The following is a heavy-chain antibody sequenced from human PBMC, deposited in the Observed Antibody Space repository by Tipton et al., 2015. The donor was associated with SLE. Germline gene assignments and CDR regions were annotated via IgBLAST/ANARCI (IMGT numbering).Heavy chain of an antibody. CDR1: GFSFNTYA. CDR3: AKKKSGRTMIVGNNSFDY. V-gene: IGHV3-23*01. Sequence: SLRLSCAASGFSFNTYAMSWVRQAPGKGLEWVSSITGLGANTYYADSVKGRFTISRDISKATIYLQMNSLTADDTAAYYCAKKKSGRTMIVGNNSFDYWGQGTLVTVSS. D-gene: IGHD3-22*01. CDR2: ITGLGANT. J-gene: IGHJ4*02.